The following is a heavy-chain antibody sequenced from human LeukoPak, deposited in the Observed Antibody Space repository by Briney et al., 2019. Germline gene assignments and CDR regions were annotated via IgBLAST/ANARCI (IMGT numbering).Heavy chain of an antibody. J-gene: IGHJ5*02. V-gene: IGHV4-61*02. CDR2: IYTSGST. D-gene: IGHD6-13*01. CDR1: GGSISSGSYY. CDR3: ARVTYSSSWNWFDP. Sequence: SQTLSLTCTVSGGSISSGSYYWSWIRQPAGKGLEWIGRIYTSGSTNYNPSLKSRVTMSVDTSKNQFSLKLSSVTAADTAVYYCARVTYSSSWNWFDPWGQGTLVTVSS.